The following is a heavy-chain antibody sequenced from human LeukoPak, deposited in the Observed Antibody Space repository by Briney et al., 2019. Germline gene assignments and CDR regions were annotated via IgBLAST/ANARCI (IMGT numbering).Heavy chain of an antibody. V-gene: IGHV3-23*01. J-gene: IGHJ4*02. Sequence: GGSLRLSCAASGVTFTNYAMTWVRQAPGKCLEWDSGISISGGSTDYADSVKGRFTIPRDNSKNTLYLQMNSLRAEDTAVYYCAKVPAGNKVEYWGQGTLVTVYS. CDR2: ISISGGST. CDR1: GVTFTNYA. D-gene: IGHD6-19*01. CDR3: AKVPAGNKVEY.